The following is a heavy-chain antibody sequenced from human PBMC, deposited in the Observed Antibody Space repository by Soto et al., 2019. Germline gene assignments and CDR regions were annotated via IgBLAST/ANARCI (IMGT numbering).Heavy chain of an antibody. CDR3: ARKFGLLRHDAFDI. J-gene: IGHJ3*02. CDR2: ISSSGSTI. V-gene: IGHV3-11*01. D-gene: IGHD2-15*01. Sequence: GGSLRLSCAASGFTFSDYYMSWIRQAPGKGLEWVSYISSSGSTIYYADSVKGRFTISRGNAKNSLYLQMNSLRAEDTAVYYCARKFGLLRHDAFDIWGQGTMVTVSS. CDR1: GFTFSDYY.